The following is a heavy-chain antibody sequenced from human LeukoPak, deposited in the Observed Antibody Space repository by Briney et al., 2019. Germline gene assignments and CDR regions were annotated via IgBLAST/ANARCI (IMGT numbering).Heavy chain of an antibody. CDR3: ARHGSESYYPHRDYFDY. V-gene: IGHV3-23*01. CDR1: GFTFSSYV. D-gene: IGHD3-10*01. J-gene: IGHJ4*02. Sequence: GGSLRLSCAASGFTFSSYVMGWVRQAPGKGLEWVSVISRSGGSTDYVESVRGRFTISRDNSKNTLYLQMSSLRAEDTAVYYCARHGSESYYPHRDYFDYWGQGTLVTVST. CDR2: ISRSGGST.